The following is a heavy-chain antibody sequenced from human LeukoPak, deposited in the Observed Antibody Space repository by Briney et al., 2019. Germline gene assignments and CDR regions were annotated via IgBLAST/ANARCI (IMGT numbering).Heavy chain of an antibody. J-gene: IGHJ4*02. CDR1: GFTFSVYA. Sequence: GGSLRLSCAASGFTFSVYAMSWVRQVPGKGLEWVSTISGSAESTHYADSVKGRFTISRDNAKSTLYLQMNRLRAEDTAVYYCIRGPTYFDYWGQGILVTVSS. CDR3: IRGPTYFDY. CDR2: ISGSAEST. V-gene: IGHV3-23*01.